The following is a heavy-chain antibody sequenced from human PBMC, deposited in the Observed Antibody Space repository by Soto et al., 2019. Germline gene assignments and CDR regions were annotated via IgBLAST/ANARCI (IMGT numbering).Heavy chain of an antibody. CDR1: GFTFSSYG. V-gene: IGHV3-33*01. CDR3: ARDFLKYTAMGPHCWFDP. Sequence: GGSLRLSCAASGFTFSSYGMHWVRQAPGKGLEWVAVIWYDGSNKYYADSVKGRFTISRDNSKNTLYLQMNSLRAEDTAVYYCARDFLKYTAMGPHCWFDPWGQGTLVTVSS. CDR2: IWYDGSNK. J-gene: IGHJ5*02. D-gene: IGHD2-2*01.